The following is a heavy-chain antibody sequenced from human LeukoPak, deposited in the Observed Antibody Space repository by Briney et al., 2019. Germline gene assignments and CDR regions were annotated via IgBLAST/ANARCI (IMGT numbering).Heavy chain of an antibody. V-gene: IGHV3-7*01. CDR3: ATGGGWYFDY. CDR2: IGQDGSEN. J-gene: IGHJ4*02. D-gene: IGHD6-19*01. Sequence: PGGSLRLSCAASGFTFSSYGMHWVRQAPGKGLEWVASIGQDGSENYYVDSVKGRFTISRDNAKNSLYLRMNSLRVEDTAVYYCATGGGWYFDYWGQGTLVTVSS. CDR1: GFTFSSYG.